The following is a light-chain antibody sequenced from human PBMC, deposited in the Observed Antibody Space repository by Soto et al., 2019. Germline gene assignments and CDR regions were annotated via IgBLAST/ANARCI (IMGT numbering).Light chain of an antibody. Sequence: DIQMTQSPSTLSASVGDRITITCRASQSISNWLAWYQQKPGKAPKLLIYKASSLESGVPSRFSGSGSGTEFTLTISGLQPDDFATYYCQQYYTYSTFGQGTKLEMK. CDR1: QSISNW. CDR2: KAS. J-gene: IGKJ2*01. CDR3: QQYYTYST. V-gene: IGKV1-5*03.